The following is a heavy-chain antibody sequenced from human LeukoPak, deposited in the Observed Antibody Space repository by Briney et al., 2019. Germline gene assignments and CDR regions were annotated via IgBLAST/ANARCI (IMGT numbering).Heavy chain of an antibody. V-gene: IGHV4-34*01. CDR2: INHSGST. CDR1: GGSFSGYY. J-gene: IGHJ3*02. CDR3: ARVYCGGDCYAFDI. D-gene: IGHD2-21*02. Sequence: SETLSLTCAVYGGSFSGYYWSWIPQPPGKGLEWIGEINHSGSTNYNPSLKSRVTISVDTSKNQFSLKLSSVTAADTAVYYCARVYCGGDCYAFDIWGQGTTVTVSS.